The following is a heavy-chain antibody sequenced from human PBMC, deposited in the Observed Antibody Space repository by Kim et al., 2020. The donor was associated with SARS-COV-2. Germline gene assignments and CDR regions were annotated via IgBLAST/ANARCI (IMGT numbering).Heavy chain of an antibody. CDR2: INHSGST. V-gene: IGHV4-34*01. D-gene: IGHD2-8*01. J-gene: IGHJ5*02. CDR3: ARGPRCFDP. CDR1: GGSFSGYY. Sequence: SETLSLTCAVYGGSFSGYYWSWIRQPPGKGLEWIGEINHSGSTNYNPSLKSRVFISIDTSKNQFSLNLTSVTAADTAVYYCARGPRCFDPWGQGTLVTVSS.